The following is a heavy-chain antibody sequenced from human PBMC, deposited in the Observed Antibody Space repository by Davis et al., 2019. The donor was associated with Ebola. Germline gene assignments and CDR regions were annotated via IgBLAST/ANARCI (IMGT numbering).Heavy chain of an antibody. V-gene: IGHV3-33*01. CDR2: IWYDGSNK. J-gene: IGHJ4*02. Sequence: PGGSLRLSCAASGFTFSSYGMHWVRQAPGKGLEWVAVIWYDGSNKYYADSVKGRFTISRDNSKNTVYLQMTSLRVEDTALYYCARVGSGVGAKVDSWGQGTLVSVSS. CDR1: GFTFSSYG. D-gene: IGHD1-26*01. CDR3: ARVGSGVGAKVDS.